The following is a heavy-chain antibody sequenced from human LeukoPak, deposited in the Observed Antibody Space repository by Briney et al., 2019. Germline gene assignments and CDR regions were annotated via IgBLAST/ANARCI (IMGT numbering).Heavy chain of an antibody. D-gene: IGHD3-3*01. Sequence: SETLSLTCTVSGGAISSYYWGWIRQPPGKRLEWIGHIYYSGGTTYNPSLKSRVSISVDTSKNQFSLRLSSVTAADTAVYYCASRSSIWSGYQATLYYFDSWGHGTLVTVSS. J-gene: IGHJ4*01. V-gene: IGHV4-59*01. CDR3: ASRSSIWSGYQATLYYFDS. CDR2: IYYSGGT. CDR1: GGAISSYY.